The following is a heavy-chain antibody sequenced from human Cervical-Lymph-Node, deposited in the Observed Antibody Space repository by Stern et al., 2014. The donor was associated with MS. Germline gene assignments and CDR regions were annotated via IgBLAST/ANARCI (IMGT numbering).Heavy chain of an antibody. Sequence: DQLVESGAEVKKPGASVKVSCKVSGYILSEISMHWVRQAPGKGLEWMGGFDREVGETIYAQKCQGRVTMTEDTPKDTAYLELSSLRSDDTAVYYCATDVATGRDPTHYSHYGMDVWGQGTTVTVSS. CDR2: FDREVGET. V-gene: IGHV1-24*01. D-gene: IGHD1-26*01. J-gene: IGHJ6*02. CDR3: ATDVATGRDPTHYSHYGMDV. CDR1: GYILSEIS.